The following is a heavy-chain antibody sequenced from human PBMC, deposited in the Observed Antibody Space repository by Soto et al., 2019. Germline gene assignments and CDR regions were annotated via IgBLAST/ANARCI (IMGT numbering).Heavy chain of an antibody. Sequence: SLRPSCALSGFTFSSFSMNWVRQVPGKGRGWVGSISRSSSYIYYAAAVKGRFNITRDNAKNSLYLQMNSQRAEDTAVYYCARQDIVVVPDATMREGYYYYGMDVWGQGTTVTVSS. CDR1: GFTFSSFS. J-gene: IGHJ6*02. CDR2: ISRSSSYI. D-gene: IGHD2-2*01. CDR3: ARQDIVVVPDATMREGYYYYGMDV. V-gene: IGHV3-21*01.